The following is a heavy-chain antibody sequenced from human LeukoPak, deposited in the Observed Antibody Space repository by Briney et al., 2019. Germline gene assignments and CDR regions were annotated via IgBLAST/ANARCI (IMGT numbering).Heavy chain of an antibody. D-gene: IGHD6-6*01. J-gene: IGHJ5*02. Sequence: SETLSLTCTVSGGSISSYYWSWTRQPPGKGLEWIGYIYYSGSTNYNPSLKSRVTISVDTSKNQFSLKLSSVTAADTAVYYCARGIAARPNWFDPWGQGTLVTVSS. CDR3: ARGIAARPNWFDP. V-gene: IGHV4-59*01. CDR2: IYYSGST. CDR1: GGSISSYY.